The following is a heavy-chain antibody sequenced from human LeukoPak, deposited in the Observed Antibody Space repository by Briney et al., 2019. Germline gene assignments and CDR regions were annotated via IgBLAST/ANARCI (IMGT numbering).Heavy chain of an antibody. CDR2: LSGSGAAT. CDR1: GFTFKNYA. D-gene: IGHD5-12*01. V-gene: IGHV3-23*01. CDR3: ARLPRYGGYDHFDY. Sequence: GGSLRLSCEASGFTFKNYAMAWVRQAPGKGLEWVSGLSGSGAATFYADSVKGRFTISRDNSNNTLYLRLNSLRAEDTAIYYCARLPRYGGYDHFDYWGQGILVIVSS. J-gene: IGHJ4*02.